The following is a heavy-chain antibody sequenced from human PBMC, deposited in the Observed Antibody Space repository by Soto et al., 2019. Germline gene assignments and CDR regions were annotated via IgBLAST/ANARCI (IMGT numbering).Heavy chain of an antibody. V-gene: IGHV3-48*03. CDR2: IGTSGKTI. CDR3: AKNPLSYGGKLDTGWDV. CDR1: GFTFSSYE. J-gene: IGHJ6*02. D-gene: IGHD4-17*01. Sequence: GGSLRLSCAVSGFTFSSYEMNWVRQAPGKGLEWVSYIGTSGKTIYYADSVRGRFTISRDNAKNSLYLQMNSLRAEDTAVYFCAKNPLSYGGKLDTGWDVWAEGPRSPSP.